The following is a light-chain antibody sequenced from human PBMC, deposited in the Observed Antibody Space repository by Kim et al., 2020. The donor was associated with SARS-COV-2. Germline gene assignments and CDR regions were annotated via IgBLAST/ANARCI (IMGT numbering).Light chain of an antibody. V-gene: IGLV1-44*01. J-gene: IGLJ3*02. Sequence: ELTQPPSASGTPGQRVTISCSGSSSNIGSNNVVWYQQFPGAAPNVLIHSNNQRPSGIPDRFSGSRSGTSASLAISGLQSGDEADYYCAVRDDSLKQGVFGGGTQLTVL. CDR3: AVRDDSLKQGV. CDR1: SSNIGSNN. CDR2: SNN.